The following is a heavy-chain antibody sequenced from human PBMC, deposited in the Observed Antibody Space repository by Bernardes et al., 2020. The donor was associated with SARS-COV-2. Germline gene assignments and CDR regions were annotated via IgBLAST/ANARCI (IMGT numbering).Heavy chain of an antibody. CDR2: IYSGGYT. V-gene: IGHV3-66*01. Sequence: GGSLRLSCAASGFTVSTTYMSWVRQAPGKGLEWVSAIYSGGYTFYTDSVKGRFTISRDTSKNTLFLQMSGLRADDTAIYYCARVPTAVAGLYFDSWGQGSLVTVSS. D-gene: IGHD6-19*01. CDR3: ARVPTAVAGLYFDS. J-gene: IGHJ4*02. CDR1: GFTVSTTY.